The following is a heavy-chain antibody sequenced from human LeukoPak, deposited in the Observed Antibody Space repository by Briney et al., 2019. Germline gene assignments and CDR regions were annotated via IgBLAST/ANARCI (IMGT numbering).Heavy chain of an antibody. CDR1: GGSFSGYH. V-gene: IGHV4-34*01. CDR2: INHSGST. CDR3: ARRDGRIIMVRGVITAAQPFDY. J-gene: IGHJ4*02. D-gene: IGHD3-10*01. Sequence: SETLSLTCVVYGGSFSGYHWSWIRQPPGEELEWIGEINHSGSTNYNPSLKSRVSISVDTSKNQFSLKLPSVTAADTAVYYCARRDGRIIMVRGVITAAQPFDYWGQGTLVTVSS.